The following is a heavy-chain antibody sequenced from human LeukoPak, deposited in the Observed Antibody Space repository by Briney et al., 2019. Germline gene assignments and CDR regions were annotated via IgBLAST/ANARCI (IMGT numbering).Heavy chain of an antibody. Sequence: GGSLRLSCAASGFTFSSYSMNWVRQAPGKGLEWVSSITSGSSYIYYADSVKGRFTISRDNAKNSLYLQMNSLRAEDTAVYYCARDRAYCGGDCPHDAFDIWGQGTMVTVSS. J-gene: IGHJ3*02. CDR3: ARDRAYCGGDCPHDAFDI. V-gene: IGHV3-21*04. CDR2: ITSGSSYI. CDR1: GFTFSSYS. D-gene: IGHD2-21*02.